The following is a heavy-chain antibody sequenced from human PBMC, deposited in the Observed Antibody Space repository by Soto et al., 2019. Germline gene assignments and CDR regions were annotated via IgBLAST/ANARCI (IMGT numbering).Heavy chain of an antibody. CDR2: ISGSGGST. CDR1: GFTFSSYA. D-gene: IGHD3-22*01. V-gene: IGHV3-23*01. J-gene: IGHJ6*02. CDR3: ARTTSSGYYYADYYYGMDV. Sequence: PGGSLRLSCAAYGFTFSSYAMSWVRQAPGKGLEWVSAISGSGGSTYYPGSVKGRFTISRENAKNSLYLQMNSLRAEDTAVYYCARTTSSGYYYADYYYGMDVWGQGTTVTVSS.